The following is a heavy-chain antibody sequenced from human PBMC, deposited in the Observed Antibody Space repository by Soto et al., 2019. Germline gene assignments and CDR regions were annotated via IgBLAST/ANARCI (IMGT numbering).Heavy chain of an antibody. CDR1: GFTFSSYG. D-gene: IGHD6-13*01. Sequence: PGGSLRLSCAASGFTFSSYGMHWVRQAPGKGLEWVAVISYDGSNKYYADSVKGRFTISRDNSKNTLYLQMNSLRAEDTAVYYCAKDRKQLVLALDYWGQGTLVTVS. CDR2: ISYDGSNK. CDR3: AKDRKQLVLALDY. V-gene: IGHV3-30*18. J-gene: IGHJ4*02.